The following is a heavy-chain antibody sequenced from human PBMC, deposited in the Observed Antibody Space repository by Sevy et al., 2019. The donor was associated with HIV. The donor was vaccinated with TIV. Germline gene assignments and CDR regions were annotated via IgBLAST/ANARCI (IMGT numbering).Heavy chain of an antibody. CDR1: GFTFSSYA. CDR3: AKSHFPGIAAGGPNDY. Sequence: GGSRRLSCAASGFTFSSYAMSWVRQAPGKGLEWVSAISGSGGSTYYADSVKGRFTISRDNSKNTLYLQMNSLRAEDTAVYYCAKSHFPGIAAGGPNDYWGQGTLVTVSS. D-gene: IGHD6-13*01. CDR2: ISGSGGST. V-gene: IGHV3-23*01. J-gene: IGHJ4*02.